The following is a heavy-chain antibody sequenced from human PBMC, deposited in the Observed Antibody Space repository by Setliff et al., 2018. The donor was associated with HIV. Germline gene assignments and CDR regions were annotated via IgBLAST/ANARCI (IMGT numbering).Heavy chain of an antibody. CDR3: VREARGGYFDY. D-gene: IGHD2-15*01. V-gene: IGHV1-24*01. J-gene: IGHJ4*02. CDR1: GYSLTELS. CDR2: FDPEDVET. Sequence: ASVKVSCKVSGYSLTELSMHWVRQAPGKGLEWMGGFDPEDVETIYAEKFQGRVTMTEDTATETAYMELSSLRSEDTAVYYCVREARGGYFDYWGQGTLVTVSS.